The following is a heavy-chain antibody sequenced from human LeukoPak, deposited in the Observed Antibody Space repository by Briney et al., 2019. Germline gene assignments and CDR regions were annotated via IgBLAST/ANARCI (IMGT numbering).Heavy chain of an antibody. CDR3: ARDQRSGSYYFDY. J-gene: IGHJ4*02. CDR1: GFTFSNYA. D-gene: IGHD1-26*01. V-gene: IGHV3-23*01. Sequence: PGGSLRLSCAASGFTFSNYAMSWVRQAPGKGLEWVSAISGSGGSTYNADSVRGRFTISRDNSKNTLYLQMNSLRAEDTAIYYCARDQRSGSYYFDYWGQGTLVTVSS. CDR2: ISGSGGST.